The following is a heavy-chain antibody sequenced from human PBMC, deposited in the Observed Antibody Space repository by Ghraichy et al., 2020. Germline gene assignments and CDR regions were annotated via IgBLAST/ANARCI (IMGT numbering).Heavy chain of an antibody. Sequence: GGSLRLSCAASGFIFSSYEMNWVRQAPGKGLEWISYISSSGSTIYQADSVKGRFTISRDNAKNSLYLQMNSLRAEDTAIYFCARSAYYFGSGSHDYWGQGTLVTVSS. J-gene: IGHJ4*02. D-gene: IGHD3-10*01. CDR3: ARSAYYFGSGSHDY. CDR1: GFIFSSYE. CDR2: ISSSGSTI. V-gene: IGHV3-48*03.